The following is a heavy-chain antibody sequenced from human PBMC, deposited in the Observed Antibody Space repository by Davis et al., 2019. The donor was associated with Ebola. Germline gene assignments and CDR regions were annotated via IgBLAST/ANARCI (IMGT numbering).Heavy chain of an antibody. CDR1: GFTFSGYW. CDR2: ISGPGAP. Sequence: GGSLRLSCEVSGFTFSGYWMSWVRQAPGKGLDWVADISGPGAPYYADSVKGRFTISRDNSKNTLYLEMNSLTADDTATYYCSTQLPTWNWVYWGRGTLVTVAS. D-gene: IGHD1-7*01. V-gene: IGHV3-23*01. J-gene: IGHJ4*02. CDR3: STQLPTWNWVY.